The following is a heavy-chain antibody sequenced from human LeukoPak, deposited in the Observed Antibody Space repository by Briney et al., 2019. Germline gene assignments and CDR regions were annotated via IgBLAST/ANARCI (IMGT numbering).Heavy chain of an antibody. CDR1: GGTFTSYD. CDR2: MNPNSGNT. J-gene: IGHJ4*02. CDR3: ARVDNWNYEDY. D-gene: IGHD1-7*01. Sequence: ASVKVSCKASGGTFTSYDINWVRQATGQGLEWMGWMNPNSGNTGYAQKFQGRVTITRNTSISTAYMELSSLRSEDTAVYYCARVDNWNYEDYWGQGTLVTVSS. V-gene: IGHV1-8*03.